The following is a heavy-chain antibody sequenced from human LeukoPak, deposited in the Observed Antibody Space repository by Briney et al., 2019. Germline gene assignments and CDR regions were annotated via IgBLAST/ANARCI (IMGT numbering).Heavy chain of an antibody. CDR1: GFTFSSYA. Sequence: PGGSLRLSCAASGFTFSSYAMSWVRQAPGKGLEWVSGISGSGDNTYYADSVKGRFTISRDNSKNTLYLQMNSLRAEDTAVYYCAKPVYSSSWSPFDYWGQGTLVTVSS. CDR2: ISGSGDNT. V-gene: IGHV3-23*01. J-gene: IGHJ4*02. CDR3: AKPVYSSSWSPFDY. D-gene: IGHD6-13*01.